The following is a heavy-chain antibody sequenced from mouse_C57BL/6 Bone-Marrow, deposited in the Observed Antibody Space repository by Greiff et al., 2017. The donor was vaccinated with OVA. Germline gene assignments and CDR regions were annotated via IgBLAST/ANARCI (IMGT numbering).Heavy chain of an antibody. CDR2: ISSGGSYT. V-gene: IGHV5-6*01. Sequence: EVQGVESGGDLVKPGGSLKLSCAASGFTFSSYGMSWVRQTPDKRLEWVATISSGGSYTYYPDIVKGRFTISRDNAKNTLYLQMSSLKSEDTAMYYCARGRFAYWGQGTLVTVSA. J-gene: IGHJ3*01. CDR3: ARGRFAY. CDR1: GFTFSSYG.